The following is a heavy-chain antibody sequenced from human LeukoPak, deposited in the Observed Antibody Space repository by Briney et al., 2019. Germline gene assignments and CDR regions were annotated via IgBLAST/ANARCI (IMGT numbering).Heavy chain of an antibody. CDR3: ARDRVHYYDSSGYSDY. D-gene: IGHD3-22*01. V-gene: IGHV1-3*01. CDR1: GYTFTSYA. Sequence: ASVKVSCKASGYTFTSYAMHWVRQAPGQRLEWMGWINAGNGNTKYSQKFQGRVTITRDTSASTAYMELSSLRSDDTAVYYCARDRVHYYDSSGYSDYWGQGTLVTVSS. J-gene: IGHJ4*02. CDR2: INAGNGNT.